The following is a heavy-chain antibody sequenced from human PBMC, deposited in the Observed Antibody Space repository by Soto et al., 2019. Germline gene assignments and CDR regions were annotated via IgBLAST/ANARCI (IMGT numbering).Heavy chain of an antibody. CDR2: ISWNSGSI. CDR3: AKDLRIAVAGTTVSFDY. J-gene: IGHJ4*02. CDR1: GFTFDDYA. Sequence: EVQLVESGGGLVQPGRSLRLSCAASGFTFDDYAMHWVRQAPGKGLEWVSGISWNSGSIGYADSVKGRFTISRDNAKNSLYRQMNSLRAEDTALYYCAKDLRIAVAGTTVSFDYWGQGTLVTVSS. D-gene: IGHD6-19*01. V-gene: IGHV3-9*01.